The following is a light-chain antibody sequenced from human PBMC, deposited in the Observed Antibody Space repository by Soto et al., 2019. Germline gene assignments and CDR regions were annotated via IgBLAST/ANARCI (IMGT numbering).Light chain of an antibody. V-gene: IGKV3-15*01. J-gene: IGKJ1*01. CDR3: QHYNNWPPWT. Sequence: EIVMTXSPATLSVAXXXRATLSCRASQSVSSNLAWYQQKPGQAPRLLIYGASTKATGIPARFSGSGSGTEFTLTISSLQSEDFAVYYCQHYNNWPPWTFGQGTRVEVK. CDR2: GAS. CDR1: QSVSSN.